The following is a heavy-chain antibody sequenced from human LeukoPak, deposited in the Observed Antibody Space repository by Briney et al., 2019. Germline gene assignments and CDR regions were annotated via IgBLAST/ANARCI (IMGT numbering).Heavy chain of an antibody. Sequence: ETLSLTCTVSGGSISSGGYYWSWIRQHPGKGLEWIGYIYYSGSTNYNPSLKSRVTISVDTSKNQFSLKLSSVTAADTAVYYCARDSYYDSSGYSLGAFDIWGQGTMVTVSS. CDR1: GGSISSGGYY. V-gene: IGHV4-61*08. D-gene: IGHD3-22*01. CDR3: ARDSYYDSSGYSLGAFDI. J-gene: IGHJ3*02. CDR2: IYYSGST.